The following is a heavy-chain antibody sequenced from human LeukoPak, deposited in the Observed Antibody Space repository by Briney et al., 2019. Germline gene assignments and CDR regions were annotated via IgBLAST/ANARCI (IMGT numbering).Heavy chain of an antibody. CDR3: ARAGYSSSWYMVNWFDP. Sequence: GGSLRLSCAASGFTFGSYWMSWVRQAPGKGLEGVANIKQDGSEKYYVDSVKGRFTISRDNAKNSLYLQMNSLRAEDTAVYYCARAGYSSSWYMVNWFDPWGQGTLSPSPQ. D-gene: IGHD6-13*01. V-gene: IGHV3-7*01. CDR2: IKQDGSEK. J-gene: IGHJ5*02. CDR1: GFTFGSYW.